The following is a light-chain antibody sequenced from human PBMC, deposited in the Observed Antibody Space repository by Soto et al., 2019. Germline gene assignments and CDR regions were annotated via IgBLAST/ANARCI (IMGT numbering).Light chain of an antibody. J-gene: IGKJ1*01. CDR2: GAS. CDR3: LQHNTYPRT. V-gene: IGKV3-15*01. CDR1: QSVSST. Sequence: DIVMTQSPATLSVSPGERATLSCRASQSVSSTLAWYQQKPGQAPRLLIYGASTRATGIPARFRGSGSGTEFTLTISSLQPEDFATYFCLQHNTYPRTFGQGTKVDIK.